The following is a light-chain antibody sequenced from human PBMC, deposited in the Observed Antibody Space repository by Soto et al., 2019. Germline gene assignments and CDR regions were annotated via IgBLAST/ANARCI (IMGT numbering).Light chain of an antibody. CDR3: QQLNAFPPFFS. CDR2: GAS. Sequence: DIQLTQSPSFLSASVGDRVTITCRASQGIRSYLAWYQQRPGTAPELLIYGASTLRPGGASRFRGSGSGTDFALTFSSLQPEDFATYFCQQLNAFPPFFSFGPGTKVDIK. V-gene: IGKV1-9*01. J-gene: IGKJ3*01. CDR1: QGIRSY.